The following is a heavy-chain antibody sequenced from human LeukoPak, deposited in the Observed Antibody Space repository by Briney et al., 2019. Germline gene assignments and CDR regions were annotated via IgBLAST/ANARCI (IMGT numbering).Heavy chain of an antibody. J-gene: IGHJ4*02. CDR1: GYTFTGYY. D-gene: IGHD6-13*01. CDR3: ARTSGRYSSSWELDY. Sequence: ASVKVSCKASGYTFTGYYMHWVRQAPGQGLEWMGWINPNSGGTNYAQKFQGRVTMTRDTSISTAYMELSRLTSDDTAVYYCARTSGRYSSSWELDYWGQGTLVTVSS. V-gene: IGHV1-2*02. CDR2: INPNSGGT.